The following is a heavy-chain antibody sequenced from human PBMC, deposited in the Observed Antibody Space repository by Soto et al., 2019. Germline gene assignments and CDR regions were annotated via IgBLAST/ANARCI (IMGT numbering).Heavy chain of an antibody. CDR2: ISAYNGNT. Sequence: QVQLLQSGAEVKKPGASVKFSCKASGYTFTSYGISWVRQAPGQGLEWMGWISAYNGNTNYAQKLQGRVTMTTDTSTSTAYMELRRLRSDHTAVYYCAGSLGYCSGGSCYSDYYYYGMDVWGQGTTVTVS. D-gene: IGHD2-15*01. V-gene: IGHV1-18*01. CDR3: AGSLGYCSGGSCYSDYYYYGMDV. CDR1: GYTFTSYG. J-gene: IGHJ6*02.